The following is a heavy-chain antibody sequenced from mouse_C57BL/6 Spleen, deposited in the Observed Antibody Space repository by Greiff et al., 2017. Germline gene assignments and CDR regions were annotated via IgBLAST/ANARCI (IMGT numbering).Heavy chain of an antibody. Sequence: QVHVKQSGAELVRPGASVKLSCKASGYTFTDYYINWVKQRPGQGLEWIARIYPGSGNTYYNEKFKGKATLTAEKSSSTAYMQLSSLTSEDSAVYFCARDSPYYFDYWGQGTTLTVSS. V-gene: IGHV1-76*01. CDR1: GYTFTDYY. CDR2: IYPGSGNT. J-gene: IGHJ2*01. CDR3: ARDSPYYFDY. D-gene: IGHD3-2*01.